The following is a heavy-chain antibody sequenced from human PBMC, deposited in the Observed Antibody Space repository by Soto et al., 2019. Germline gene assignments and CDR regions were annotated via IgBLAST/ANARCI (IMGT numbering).Heavy chain of an antibody. J-gene: IGHJ6*02. CDR1: GYTFTSYD. V-gene: IGHV1-8*01. D-gene: IGHD6-13*01. CDR3: AREVVPAAGNPRYYGMDV. Sequence: ASVKVSCKASGYTFTSYDINWVRQATGQGLEWMGCMNPNSGNTGYAENFQGRVTMTRNTSISTAYMELSSLRSEDTAVYYCAREVVPAAGNPRYYGMDVGGQGTTVTVSS. CDR2: MNPNSGNT.